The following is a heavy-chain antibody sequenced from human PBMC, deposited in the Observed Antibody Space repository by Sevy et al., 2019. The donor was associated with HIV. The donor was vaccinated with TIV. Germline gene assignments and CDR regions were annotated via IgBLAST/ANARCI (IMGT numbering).Heavy chain of an antibody. CDR1: GFTFSSYA. V-gene: IGHV3-30*04. Sequence: GESLKISCAASGFTFSSYAMHWVRQAPGKGLEWVAVISYDGSNKYYADSVKGRFTISRDNSKNTLYLQMNSLRAEDTAVYYCARDRRGFLNWFDPWGQRTLVTVSS. CDR2: ISYDGSNK. CDR3: ARDRRGFLNWFDP. J-gene: IGHJ5*02. D-gene: IGHD3-10*01.